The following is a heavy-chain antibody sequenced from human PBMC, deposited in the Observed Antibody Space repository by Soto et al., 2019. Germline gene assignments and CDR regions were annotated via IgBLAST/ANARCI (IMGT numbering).Heavy chain of an antibody. CDR3: ARDPGSTSCYDYYSYGMDV. Sequence: QVQLVQSGAEVKTPGASVKVSCKASGYTFTSYGISWVRQAPGQGLEWMGWISAYNGNTNYAQKLQGRVTMTPDTYTSTAYMELRSLRSDDTAVYYCARDPGSTSCYDYYSYGMDVWGQGTTVTVSS. J-gene: IGHJ6*02. CDR1: GYTFTSYG. D-gene: IGHD2-2*01. V-gene: IGHV1-18*01. CDR2: ISAYNGNT.